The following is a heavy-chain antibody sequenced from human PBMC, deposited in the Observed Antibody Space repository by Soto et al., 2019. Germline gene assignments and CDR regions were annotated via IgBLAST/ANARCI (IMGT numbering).Heavy chain of an antibody. CDR1: GCSISSYY. D-gene: IGHD6-6*01. CDR2: IYYSGST. Sequence: PSETLSLTCPVSGCSISSYYWSWIRQPPGKGLEWIGYIYYSGSTNYNPSLKSRVTISVDTSKNQFSLKLSSVTAADTAVYYCARDRAARRGLYYYYYGMDVWGQGTTVTVSS. V-gene: IGHV4-59*01. J-gene: IGHJ6*02. CDR3: ARDRAARRGLYYYYYGMDV.